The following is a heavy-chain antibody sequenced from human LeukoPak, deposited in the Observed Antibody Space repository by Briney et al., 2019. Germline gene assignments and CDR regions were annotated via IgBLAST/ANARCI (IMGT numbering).Heavy chain of an antibody. CDR2: INPSGGST. CDR3: ARTQFGGDYFDY. CDR1: GYTFTSYY. D-gene: IGHD3-3*01. Sequence: ASVKVSCKASGYTFTSYYMHWVRQAPGQGLEWMGIINPSGGSTSYAQKFQGRVTMTRDTSTSTAYMELRSLRSDDAAVYYCARTQFGGDYFDYWGQGTLVTVSS. J-gene: IGHJ4*02. V-gene: IGHV1-46*01.